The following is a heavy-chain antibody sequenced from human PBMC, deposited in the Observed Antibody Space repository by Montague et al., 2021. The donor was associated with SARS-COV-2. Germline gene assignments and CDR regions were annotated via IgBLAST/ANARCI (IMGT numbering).Heavy chain of an antibody. J-gene: IGHJ4*02. CDR1: GFTFSSYW. Sequence: SLRLSCAASGFTFSSYWMSWVRQAPGKGLEWVANIKQDGSEKYYVDSVKGRFTISRDNAKNSLYLQMNSLRAEDTAVYYCAKVGKSSWHFDYWGQGTLVTVSS. CDR2: IKQDGSEK. D-gene: IGHD6-13*01. V-gene: IGHV3-7*01. CDR3: AKVGKSSWHFDY.